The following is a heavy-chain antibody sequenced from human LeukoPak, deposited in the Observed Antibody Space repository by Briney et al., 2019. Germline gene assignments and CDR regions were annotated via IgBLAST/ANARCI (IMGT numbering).Heavy chain of an antibody. V-gene: IGHV4-59*01. CDR3: ARVRYYYGSGSYLNWFDP. J-gene: IGHJ5*02. CDR2: IYYSGRT. CDR1: GGSISSYY. D-gene: IGHD3-10*01. Sequence: SETLSITCTVSGGSISSYYWSWIRQPPGKGLAWVGYIYYSGRTNYHPSLKSRVTISVDTSKIQFSLKLSSVTAADTAVYYCARVRYYYGSGSYLNWFDPWGQGTLVTVSS.